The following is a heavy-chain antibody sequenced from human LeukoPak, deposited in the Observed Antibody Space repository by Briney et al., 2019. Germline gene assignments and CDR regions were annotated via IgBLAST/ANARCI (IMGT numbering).Heavy chain of an antibody. CDR2: IYSDNT. CDR3: AREDYGGFDY. D-gene: IGHD4-17*01. Sequence: PGGSLRLSCTVSGSTVSSNSMSWVRQAPGKGLEWVSFIYSDNTHYSDSVKGRFTISRDNAKNSLYLQMNSLRAEDTAVYYCAREDYGGFDYWGQGTLVTVSS. J-gene: IGHJ4*02. V-gene: IGHV3-53*01. CDR1: GSTVSSNS.